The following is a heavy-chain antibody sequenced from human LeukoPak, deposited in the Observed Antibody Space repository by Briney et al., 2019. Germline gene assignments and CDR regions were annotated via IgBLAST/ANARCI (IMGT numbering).Heavy chain of an antibody. CDR1: GFTFSSYS. CDR2: ISSSSNYI. Sequence: PGGSLRLSCAASGFTFSSYSMNWVRQAPGKGLEWVSSISSSSNYIYYADSVKGRFTISRDNAKNSLYLQMNSLRAEDTAVYYCARGPGYSSSWYYFDYWGQGTLVTVSS. CDR3: ARGPGYSSSWYYFDY. D-gene: IGHD6-13*01. J-gene: IGHJ4*02. V-gene: IGHV3-21*01.